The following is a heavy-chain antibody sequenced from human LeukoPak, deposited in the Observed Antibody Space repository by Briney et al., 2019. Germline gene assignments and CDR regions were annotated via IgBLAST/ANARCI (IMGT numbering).Heavy chain of an antibody. CDR2: IWHDGSAE. J-gene: IGHJ4*02. CDR3: ARDSRGGWSRYCDL. CDR1: GFIFRNYG. Sequence: PGGSLRLSYAASGFIFRNYGMYWVRQAPGKGLEWVAVIWHDGSAEFYADSVKGRFSISRDDSKNTVYLQMNSLRVEDTALYYCARDSRGGWSRYCDLWGKGIVVTVSS. D-gene: IGHD6-19*01. V-gene: IGHV3-33*07.